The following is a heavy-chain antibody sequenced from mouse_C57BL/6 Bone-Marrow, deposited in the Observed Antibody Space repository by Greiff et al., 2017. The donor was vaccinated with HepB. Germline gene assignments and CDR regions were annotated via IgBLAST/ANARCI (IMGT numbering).Heavy chain of an antibody. CDR1: GFTFSNYW. Sequence: EVKLVESGGGLVQPGGSMKLSCVASGFTFSNYWMNWVRQSPEKGLEWVAQIRLKSDNYATHYAESVKGRFTISRDDSKSSVYLQMNNLRAEDTGIYYSTGGTTVVVLRYFDVWGTGTTVTVSS. V-gene: IGHV6-3*01. D-gene: IGHD1-1*01. J-gene: IGHJ1*03. CDR3: TGGTTVVVLRYFDV. CDR2: IRLKSDNYAT.